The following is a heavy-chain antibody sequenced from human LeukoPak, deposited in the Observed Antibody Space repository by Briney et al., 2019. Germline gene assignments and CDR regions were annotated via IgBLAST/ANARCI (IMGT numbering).Heavy chain of an antibody. J-gene: IGHJ4*02. CDR1: GFTFSSYA. V-gene: IGHV3-23*01. D-gene: IGHD2-2*01. Sequence: GGSLRLSCAASGFTFSSYAMSWVSQAPGKGLDWVSSIGGSGGTTFYADSVEGRFTISRDNSKNTLFLKMSSLRAEDTAVYYCAKGYSASTTCYARFENWGQGTLVTVPS. CDR3: AKGYSASTTCYARFEN. CDR2: IGGSGGTT.